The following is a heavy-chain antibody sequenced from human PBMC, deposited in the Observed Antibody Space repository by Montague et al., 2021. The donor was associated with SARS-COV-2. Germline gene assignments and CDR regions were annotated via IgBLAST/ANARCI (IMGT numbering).Heavy chain of an antibody. CDR2: MYYIGST. Sequence: SETLSLTCTVSGGSTSRYYCSWIRQPPGKLLEWIGYMYYIGSTNYNPSLKSRVTLSVDTSKNQFSLKLSSVTAADTAVYYCARDFDYWGQGTLVTVSS. V-gene: IGHV4-59*13. CDR1: GGSTSRYY. J-gene: IGHJ4*02. CDR3: ARDFDY.